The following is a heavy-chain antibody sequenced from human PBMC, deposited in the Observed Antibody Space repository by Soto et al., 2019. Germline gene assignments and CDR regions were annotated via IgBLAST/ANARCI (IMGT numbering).Heavy chain of an antibody. CDR2: IRYDGNNK. Sequence: QVQLVESGGGVVHPGRSLRLSCAASGFSFSYYVMHWVRQAPGKGLEWVAVIRYDGNNKYYADSVKGRFTISRDNSKNTLDLQMNNLRAEDTAVYYCARDRSLDDAFDIWGQGTMVTVSS. V-gene: IGHV3-33*01. J-gene: IGHJ3*02. D-gene: IGHD1-1*01. CDR1: GFSFSYYV. CDR3: ARDRSLDDAFDI.